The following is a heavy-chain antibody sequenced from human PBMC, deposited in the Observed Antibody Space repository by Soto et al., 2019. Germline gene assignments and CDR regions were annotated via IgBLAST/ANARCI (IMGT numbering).Heavy chain of an antibody. CDR2: INVGNGNT. CDR3: AADDMTTFI. D-gene: IGHD1-1*01. CDR1: GYTFTSYI. Sequence: SVKVSCKASGYTFTSYIMHWVRQAPGQRLEWIGWINVGNGNTNFAQKFQERLTFTRDMSTSTVYMELSSLISEDTAVYYCAADDMTTFIWGQGTLVTVSS. J-gene: IGHJ4*02. V-gene: IGHV1-58*02.